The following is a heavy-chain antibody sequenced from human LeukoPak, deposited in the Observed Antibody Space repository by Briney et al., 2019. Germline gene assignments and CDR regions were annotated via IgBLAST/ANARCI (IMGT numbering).Heavy chain of an antibody. V-gene: IGHV1-46*01. Sequence: GASVKVSCKASGYTFTSNYIHWVRQAPGQGLEWMGIIEPSGGGTNYAQKFQGRVTMTRDMSTSTVYMELSSLRSEDTAVYYCARATSLRRGADSWGQGTLVTVSS. J-gene: IGHJ4*02. CDR2: IEPSGGGT. CDR3: ARATSLRRGADS. D-gene: IGHD3-16*02. CDR1: GYTFTSNY.